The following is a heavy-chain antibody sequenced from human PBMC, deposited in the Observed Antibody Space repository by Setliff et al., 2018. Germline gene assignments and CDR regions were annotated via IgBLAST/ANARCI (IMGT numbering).Heavy chain of an antibody. Sequence: SETLSLTCALYGESSSGYYWSWIRQSPGKTLEWIGEIMDGRDTVYNPSLNSRVTISFDTSRNHFSLELSSMTAADTAVYYCARHATYYYGSGNLPFEHWAQGSLVTVSS. D-gene: IGHD3-10*01. CDR2: IMDGRDT. CDR1: GESSSGYY. J-gene: IGHJ1*01. CDR3: ARHATYYYGSGNLPFEH. V-gene: IGHV4-34*12.